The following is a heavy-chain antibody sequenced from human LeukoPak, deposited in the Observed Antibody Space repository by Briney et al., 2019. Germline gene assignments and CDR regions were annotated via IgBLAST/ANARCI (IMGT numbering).Heavy chain of an antibody. Sequence: GASVKVSCKASGYTFTRYAMNWVRQAPGQGLEWMGRINTNTGNPTYAQGFTGRFVFSLDTSVSTAYLQISSLKAEDTAVYYCASAPRRELELPGRYWGQGTLVTVSS. V-gene: IGHV7-4-1*02. CDR2: INTNTGNP. J-gene: IGHJ4*02. CDR1: GYTFTRYA. D-gene: IGHD1-7*01. CDR3: ASAPRRELELPGRY.